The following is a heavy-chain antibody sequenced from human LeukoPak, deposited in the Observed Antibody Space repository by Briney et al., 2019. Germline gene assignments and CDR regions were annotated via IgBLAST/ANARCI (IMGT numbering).Heavy chain of an antibody. J-gene: IGHJ4*02. D-gene: IGHD6-19*01. V-gene: IGHV3-43*02. Sequence: PGGSLRLSCAASGFTFDDYAMHWVRQAPGKGLEWVSLISGDVGSTYYADSVKGRFTISRDNSKNSLYLQMNSLRTEDTALYYCAKDLTRGSGWPIDYWGQGTLVTVSS. CDR3: AKDLTRGSGWPIDY. CDR2: ISGDVGST. CDR1: GFTFDDYA.